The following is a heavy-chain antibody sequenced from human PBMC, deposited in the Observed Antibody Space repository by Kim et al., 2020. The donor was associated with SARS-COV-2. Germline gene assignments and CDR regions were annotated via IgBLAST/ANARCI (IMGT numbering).Heavy chain of an antibody. V-gene: IGHV3-21*01. Sequence: GGSLRLSCAASGFTFSSYSMNWVRQAPGKGLEWVSSISSSSSYIYYADSVKGRFTISRDNAKNSLYLQMNSLRAEDTAVYYCARVSEADSSSWADWYFDLWGRGTLVTVSS. J-gene: IGHJ2*01. CDR2: ISSSSSYI. D-gene: IGHD6-13*01. CDR1: GFTFSSYS. CDR3: ARVSEADSSSWADWYFDL.